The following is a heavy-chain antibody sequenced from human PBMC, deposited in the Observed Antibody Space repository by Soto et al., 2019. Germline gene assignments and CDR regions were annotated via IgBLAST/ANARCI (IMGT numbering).Heavy chain of an antibody. Sequence: EASVKVSCKASGGTFSSYAISWVRQAPGQGLEWMGGIIPIFGTANYAQKFQGRVTITADESTSTAYMELSSLRSEDTAVYYCARVVGQYDSSGPFDYWGQGTLVTGLL. D-gene: IGHD3-22*01. CDR1: GGTFSSYA. J-gene: IGHJ4*02. V-gene: IGHV1-69*13. CDR2: IIPIFGTA. CDR3: ARVVGQYDSSGPFDY.